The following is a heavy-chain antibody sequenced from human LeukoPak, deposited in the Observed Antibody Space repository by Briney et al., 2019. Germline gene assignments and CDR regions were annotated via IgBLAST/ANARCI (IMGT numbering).Heavy chain of an antibody. CDR2: ISSSSSYI. V-gene: IGHV3-21*01. CDR1: GFTFSSYS. D-gene: IGHD5-12*01. CDR3: VRAGYSGYDIDY. J-gene: IGHJ4*02. Sequence: GGSLRLSCAASGFTFSSYSMSWVRQAPGKGLEWVSSISSSSSYIYYADSVKGRFTISRDNAKNSLYLQMNSLRAEDTAVYYCVRAGYSGYDIDYWGQGTLVAVSS.